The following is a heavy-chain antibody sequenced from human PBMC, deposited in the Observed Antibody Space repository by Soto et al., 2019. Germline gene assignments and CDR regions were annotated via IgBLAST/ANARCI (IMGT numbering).Heavy chain of an antibody. CDR3: ARESITIFGVVPNNYGMDV. D-gene: IGHD3-3*01. J-gene: IGHJ6*02. CDR1: GYTFTSYG. V-gene: IGHV1-18*04. CDR2: ISAYNGNT. Sequence: ASVKVSCKASGYTFTSYGISWVRQAPGQGLEWMGWISAYNGNTNYAQKLQGRVTMTTDTSTSTAYMELRSLRSDDTAVYYCARESITIFGVVPNNYGMDVWGQGTTVTVSS.